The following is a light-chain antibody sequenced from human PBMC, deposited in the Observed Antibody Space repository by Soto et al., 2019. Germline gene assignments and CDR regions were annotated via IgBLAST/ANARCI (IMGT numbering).Light chain of an antibody. V-gene: IGLV4-69*01. CDR3: QAWGTGIRV. CDR2: LNSDGSY. CDR1: SGHSSYA. J-gene: IGLJ2*01. Sequence: QPVLTQSPSASASLGASVKLTCTLSSGHSSYAIAWHQQQPEKGPRYLMRLNSDGSYIEGDGIPDRFSGSSSGAERYLTISNLQSEDEADYYCQAWGTGIRVFGGGTKLTVL.